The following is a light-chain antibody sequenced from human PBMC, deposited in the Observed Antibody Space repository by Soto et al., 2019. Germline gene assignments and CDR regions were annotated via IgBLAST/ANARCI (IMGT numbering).Light chain of an antibody. J-gene: IGLJ1*01. Sequence: QSVLTQPRSVSGSPGQSVTISCNGTSNDIGTYNFVSWYQQYPGKAPKLVIFDVTKRPSGVPDRFSGSKSGNTASLTISGLQAEDEADFYCCSYAGSYIYVFGTGTQLTVL. V-gene: IGLV2-11*01. CDR3: CSYAGSYIYV. CDR2: DVT. CDR1: SNDIGTYNF.